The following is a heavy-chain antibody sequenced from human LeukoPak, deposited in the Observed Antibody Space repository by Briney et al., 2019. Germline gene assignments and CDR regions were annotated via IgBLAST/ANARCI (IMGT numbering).Heavy chain of an antibody. CDR2: INPNSGGT. CDR1: GYTFTGYY. J-gene: IGHJ4*02. Sequence: ASVKVSCKASGYTFTGYYLHWVRQAPGQGLEWMGWINPNSGGTNYAQKFQGRVTMTRDTSISTAYMELSRLRSDDTAVYYCARVRSCGSSTSCYIRGLDYWGQGTLVTVSS. V-gene: IGHV1-2*02. CDR3: ARVRSCGSSTSCYIRGLDY. D-gene: IGHD2-2*02.